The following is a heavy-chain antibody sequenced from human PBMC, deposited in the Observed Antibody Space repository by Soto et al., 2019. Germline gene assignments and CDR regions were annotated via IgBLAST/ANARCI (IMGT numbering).Heavy chain of an antibody. CDR3: ARDGPPTTTGVGPSYTMDV. V-gene: IGHV1-46*01. J-gene: IGHJ6*02. Sequence: QMQLVQSGAEVKKPGASVKVSCKASGYTFTSYQMHWVRQAPGQGLEWMGIINPSGGRITYAPRFQGIVMMTKDTPTNTVYMELRSLRSEDTAVYYCARDGPPTTTGVGPSYTMDVSGQGTTVTVS. CDR1: GYTFTSYQ. CDR2: INPSGGRI. D-gene: IGHD3-3*01.